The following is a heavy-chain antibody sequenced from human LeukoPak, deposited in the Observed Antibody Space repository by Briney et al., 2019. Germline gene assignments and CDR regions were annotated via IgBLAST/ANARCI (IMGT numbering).Heavy chain of an antibody. Sequence: ASVKVSCKASGYTFTSYAMHWVRQAPGQRLEWMGWINAGNGNTKYSQKFQGRVTITRDTSASTAYMELSSLRSEDTAVYYCARAEVDIVATPLGPIGYWGQGTLVTVSS. D-gene: IGHD5-12*01. CDR1: GYTFTSYA. CDR3: ARAEVDIVATPLGPIGY. V-gene: IGHV1-3*01. J-gene: IGHJ4*02. CDR2: INAGNGNT.